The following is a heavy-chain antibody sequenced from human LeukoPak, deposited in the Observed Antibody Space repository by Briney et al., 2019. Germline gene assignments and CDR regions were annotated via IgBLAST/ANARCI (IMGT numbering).Heavy chain of an antibody. CDR2: ISSSGGTI. Sequence: PGGSLRLSCAASGFTFSSYEMNWGRQAPGQGLEWVSYISSSGGTIYCADSVKGRFTISRDNAKNSLYLQMTSLRAEDTPVYNSAKVRWDNSGWYYLDSWGKGTRVTVPS. D-gene: IGHD6-19*01. CDR3: AKVRWDNSGWYYLDS. J-gene: IGHJ4*02. V-gene: IGHV3-48*03. CDR1: GFTFSSYE.